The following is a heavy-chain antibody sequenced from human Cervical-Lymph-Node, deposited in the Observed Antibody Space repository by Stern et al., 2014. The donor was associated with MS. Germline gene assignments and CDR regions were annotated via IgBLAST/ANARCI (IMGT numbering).Heavy chain of an antibody. D-gene: IGHD3-22*01. V-gene: IGHV3-74*01. CDR1: GFTFSSYW. Sequence: EVQLVESGGGLVQPGGYLRLSCAASGFTFSSYWMNWVRQVPGKGLVWVSRINREESSKSSADSGKGRFTISRDNAKNTLYLQMNSLRAEDTAVYFCARGLLVDSSGLDYWGQGILVTVSS. CDR3: ARGLLVDSSGLDY. CDR2: INREESSK. J-gene: IGHJ4*02.